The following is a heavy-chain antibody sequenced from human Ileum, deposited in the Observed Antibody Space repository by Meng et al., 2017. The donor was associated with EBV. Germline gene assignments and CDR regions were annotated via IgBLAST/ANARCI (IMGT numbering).Heavy chain of an antibody. CDR2: IWYDGSDE. D-gene: IGHD4/OR15-4a*01. V-gene: IGHV3-33*01. CDR1: GFTFSSHG. Sequence: QVGLVWSGGGVVQPGRSLRLSCTGSGFTFSSHGMHWVRQGPGRGLEWVGLIWYDGSDEFYSDSVKGRFTISRDNSKNTVYLQMESLRVEDTAVYYCARQVPHDLWGQGTLVTVSS. CDR3: ARQVPHDL. J-gene: IGHJ5*02.